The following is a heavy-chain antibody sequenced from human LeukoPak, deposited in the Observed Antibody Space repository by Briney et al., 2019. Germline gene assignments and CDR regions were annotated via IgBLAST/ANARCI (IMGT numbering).Heavy chain of an antibody. D-gene: IGHD6-19*01. V-gene: IGHV3-21*01. CDR1: GFTFSSYS. CDR2: ISSSSSYI. Sequence: GGSLRLSCAASGFTFSSYSMNWARQAPGKGLEWVSSISSSSSYIYYADSVKGRFTISRDNAKNSLYLQMNSLRAEDTAVYYCASTIAVAGFDYWGQGTLVTVSS. J-gene: IGHJ4*02. CDR3: ASTIAVAGFDY.